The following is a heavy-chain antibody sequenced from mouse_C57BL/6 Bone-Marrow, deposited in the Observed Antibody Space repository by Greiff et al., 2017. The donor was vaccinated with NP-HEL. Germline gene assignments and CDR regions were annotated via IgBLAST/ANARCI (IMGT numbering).Heavy chain of an antibody. Sequence: EVQRVESGGDLVKPGGSLKLSCAASGFTFSSYGMSWVRPTPDTRLEWVATISSGGSYTYYPDSVKGRFTISRDNAKNTLYLQMSSLKSEDTAMYYCARQGDYDSDYFDYWGQGTTLTVSS. CDR3: ARQGDYDSDYFDY. V-gene: IGHV5-6*01. CDR1: GFTFSSYG. D-gene: IGHD2-4*01. CDR2: ISSGGSYT. J-gene: IGHJ2*01.